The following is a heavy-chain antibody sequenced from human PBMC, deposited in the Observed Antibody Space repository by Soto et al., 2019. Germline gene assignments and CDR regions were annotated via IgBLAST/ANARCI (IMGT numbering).Heavy chain of an antibody. V-gene: IGHV3-30*18. Sequence: QVHLVESGGGVVQPGRSLRLSCAASAFTFSSFGMHWVRQAPGKGLEWVAAVSSDGGDAYYADSVRGRFTISRDNSTDTLYLQMNNLRPEDTALYYCAKLSLGDSHYYGVDVWGQGTTVTVSS. J-gene: IGHJ6*02. CDR3: AKLSLGDSHYYGVDV. D-gene: IGHD3-16*01. CDR1: AFTFSSFG. CDR2: VSSDGGDA.